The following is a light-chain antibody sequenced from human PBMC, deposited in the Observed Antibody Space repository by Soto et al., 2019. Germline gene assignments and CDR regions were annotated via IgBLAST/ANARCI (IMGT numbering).Light chain of an antibody. V-gene: IGLV7-46*01. J-gene: IGLJ3*02. CDR1: TGPVTSGRY. CDR2: DTS. Sequence: QAVVTQEPSVTVSPGGTVTLTCDSSTGPVTSGRYPYWFQQKPGQAPRTLIYDTSLKYSWTPARFSGSLLRGKAALTLSGARPEDEADYYCLLSYSGGRVSGGRTKVTVL. CDR3: LLSYSGGRV.